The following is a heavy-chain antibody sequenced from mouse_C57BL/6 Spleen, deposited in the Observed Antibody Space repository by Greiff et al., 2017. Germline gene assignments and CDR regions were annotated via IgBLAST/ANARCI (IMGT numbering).Heavy chain of an antibody. Sequence: EVKLEESGPGLAKPSQSLSLTCSVTGYSITSDYWNWIRKFPGNKLEYMGYISYSGSTYYNPSLKSRISITRDTSKNQYYLQLNSVTTEDTATYYGARYGDGYDDEGYAMDYWGQGTSVTVSS. CDR1: GYSITSDY. D-gene: IGHD2-2*01. J-gene: IGHJ4*01. V-gene: IGHV3-8*01. CDR3: ARYGDGYDDEGYAMDY. CDR2: ISYSGST.